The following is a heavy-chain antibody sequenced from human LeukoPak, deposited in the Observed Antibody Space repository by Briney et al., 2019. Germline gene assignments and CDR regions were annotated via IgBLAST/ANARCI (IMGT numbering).Heavy chain of an antibody. CDR1: GGTFSSYA. CDR2: IIPIFGTA. CDR3: ARAGNYYDYYFDY. D-gene: IGHD3-16*01. J-gene: IGHJ4*02. Sequence: GASVKVSCKASGGTFSSYAISWVRQAPGQGLEWMGGIIPIFGTANYAQKFQGRVTITADESTSTAYMELSSLRAEDTAVYYCARAGNYYDYYFDYWGQGTLVTVSS. V-gene: IGHV1-69*13.